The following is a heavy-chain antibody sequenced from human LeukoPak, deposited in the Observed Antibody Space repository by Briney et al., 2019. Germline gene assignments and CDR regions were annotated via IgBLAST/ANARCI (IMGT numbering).Heavy chain of an antibody. D-gene: IGHD2-15*01. J-gene: IGHJ4*02. CDR3: ARGPIGYCSGGSCLSPYYFDY. V-gene: IGHV1-8*01. CDR2: MNPNSGNT. CDR1: GYTFTSYD. Sequence: ASVKVSCKASGYTFTSYDINWVRQATGQGLEWMGWMNPNSGNTGYAQKFQGRVTMTRNTSTSTAYMELSSLRSEDTAVYYCARGPIGYCSGGSCLSPYYFDYWGQGTLVTVSS.